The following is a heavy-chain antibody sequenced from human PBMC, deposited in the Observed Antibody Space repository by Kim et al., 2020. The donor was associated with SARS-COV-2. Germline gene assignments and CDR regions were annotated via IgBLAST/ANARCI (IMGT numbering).Heavy chain of an antibody. CDR2: DGTLT. V-gene: IGHV3-74*01. CDR3: ARGMGDY. Sequence: DGTLTTYSDYVKGRFTISRDNAKNTLYLQMNSLRLEDTAMYFCARGMGDYWGQGTLVTVSS. J-gene: IGHJ4*02. D-gene: IGHD2-8*01.